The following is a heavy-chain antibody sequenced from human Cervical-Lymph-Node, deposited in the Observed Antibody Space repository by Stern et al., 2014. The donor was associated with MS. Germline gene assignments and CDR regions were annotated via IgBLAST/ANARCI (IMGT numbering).Heavy chain of an antibody. D-gene: IGHD5-12*01. V-gene: IGHV1-58*01. CDR2: IVVGSGNT. Sequence: QLGQSGPEVKKPGTSVKVSCKASGFTFTSSAVQWVRQARGQPLEWIGWIVVGSGNTNCAQKFQERVAITRDMSTSTAYMELSSLRSEDTAVYYCAAADIVATTFDYWGQGTLVTVSS. CDR3: AAADIVATTFDY. J-gene: IGHJ4*02. CDR1: GFTFTSSA.